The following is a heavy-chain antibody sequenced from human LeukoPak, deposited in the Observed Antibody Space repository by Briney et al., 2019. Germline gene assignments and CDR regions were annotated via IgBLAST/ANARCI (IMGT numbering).Heavy chain of an antibody. D-gene: IGHD2-2*03. V-gene: IGHV3-30*04. CDR3: ARVDDLDAFDI. CDR1: GYTFTSYY. J-gene: IGHJ3*02. CDR2: ISDDGSNK. Sequence: SCKASGYTFTSYYMHWVRQAPGKGLEWVTVISDDGSNKYYADSVKGRFTISRDNSKNTLYLQMNRLRPEDTAVYYCARVDDLDAFDIWGQGTMVTVSS.